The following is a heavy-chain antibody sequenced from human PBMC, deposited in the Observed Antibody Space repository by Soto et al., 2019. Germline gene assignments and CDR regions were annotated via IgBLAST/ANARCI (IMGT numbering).Heavy chain of an antibody. D-gene: IGHD3-9*01. CDR1: GGSISSYY. V-gene: IGHV4-59*01. Sequence: SETLSLTCTVSGGSISSYYWSWIRQPPGRGLEWIGYIYYSGSTNYNPSLKSRVTISVDTSKNQFSLKLSSVTAADTAVYYCARDLRLVGTFDYYYYGMDVWGQGTTVTVSS. CDR3: ARDLRLVGTFDYYYYGMDV. CDR2: IYYSGST. J-gene: IGHJ6*02.